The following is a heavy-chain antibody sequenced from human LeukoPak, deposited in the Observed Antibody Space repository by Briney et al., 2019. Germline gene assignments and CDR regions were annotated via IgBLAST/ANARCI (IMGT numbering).Heavy chain of an antibody. J-gene: IGHJ4*02. CDR2: IYSSGST. Sequence: SETLSLTCTVSGGSISIYYWSWIRQPAGKGREGLGRIYSSGSTNYNPSLKSRVTMSVDTSKNKFSLKLSSVTAADTAVYYCAREVYSSGWYTSNYFDYWGQGTLVTVSS. CDR3: AREVYSSGWYTSNYFDY. D-gene: IGHD6-19*01. CDR1: GGSISIYY. V-gene: IGHV4-4*07.